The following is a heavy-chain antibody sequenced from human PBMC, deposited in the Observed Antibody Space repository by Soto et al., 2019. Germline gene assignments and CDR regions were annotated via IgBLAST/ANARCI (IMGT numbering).Heavy chain of an antibody. J-gene: IGHJ4*02. Sequence: SETLSLTCTVSGCSIISGGYYWIWIRQHPGKGLEWIGYIYYSGSTYYNPSLKSRVTISVDTSKNQFSLKLSSVTAADTAVYYCARGSSGYSYGYFDYWGQGTLVTVSS. D-gene: IGHD5-18*01. CDR2: IYYSGST. V-gene: IGHV4-31*03. CDR3: ARGSSGYSYGYFDY. CDR1: GCSIISGGYY.